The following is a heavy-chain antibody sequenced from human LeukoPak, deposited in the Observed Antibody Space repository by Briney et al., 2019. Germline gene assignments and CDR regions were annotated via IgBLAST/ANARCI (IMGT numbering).Heavy chain of an antibody. CDR3: ARRTPKQQLVRQAFDI. J-gene: IGHJ3*02. D-gene: IGHD6-13*01. CDR1: GGSFSGYY. CDR2: INHSGST. V-gene: IGHV4-34*01. Sequence: PSETLSLTCAVYGGSFSGYYWSWIRRPPGKGLEWIGEINHSGSTNYNPSLKSRVTISVDTSKNQFSLKLSSVTAADTAVYYCARRTPKQQLVRQAFDIWGQGTMVTVSS.